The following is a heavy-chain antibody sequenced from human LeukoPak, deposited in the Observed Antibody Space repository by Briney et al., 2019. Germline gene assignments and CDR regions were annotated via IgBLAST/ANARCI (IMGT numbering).Heavy chain of an antibody. J-gene: IGHJ4*02. V-gene: IGHV5-10-1*01. CDR1: GYSFTTYW. CDR2: IDPSDSYT. D-gene: IGHD6-19*01. CDR3: TRQRSGWPLDG. Sequence: GESLMISCKGSGYSFTTYWITWVRQLPGKGLEWMGRIDPSDSYTNYSPSFQGHFTISADKSISTAYLQWSSLKAPDTAMYYCTRQRSGWPLDGWGQGTLVTVCS.